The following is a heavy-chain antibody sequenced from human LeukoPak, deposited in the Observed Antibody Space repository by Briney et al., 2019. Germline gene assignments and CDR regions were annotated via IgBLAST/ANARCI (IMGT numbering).Heavy chain of an antibody. CDR1: GVTFSSYS. V-gene: IGHV3-48*04. CDR2: ISSSSSTI. J-gene: IGHJ2*01. Sequence: QTGGSLRLSCAGSGVTFSSYSMNWVRQAPGKGLEWVSYISSSSSTIYYADSVKGRFTISRDNAKNSLYLQMNSLRAEDTAVYYCAKAPRRPSIGIVYWYFDLWGRGTLVTVSS. D-gene: IGHD2-21*01. CDR3: AKAPRRPSIGIVYWYFDL.